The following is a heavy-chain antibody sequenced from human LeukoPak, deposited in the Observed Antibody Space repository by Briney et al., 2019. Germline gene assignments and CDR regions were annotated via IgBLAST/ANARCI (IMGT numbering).Heavy chain of an antibody. J-gene: IGHJ6*03. D-gene: IGHD3-10*01. CDR2: IFTSGIA. V-gene: IGHV4-4*07. Sequence: PSETLCLTCTVSGGSIGIYYWNWIRQPAGKGLEWIGRIFTSGIANYNPSLKSRVTMSVDTSKNQFSLNLSSVTAADTAVYYCAREISGTYYNPLGYMDVWGKGTTVTVSS. CDR1: GGSIGIYY. CDR3: AREISGTYYNPLGYMDV.